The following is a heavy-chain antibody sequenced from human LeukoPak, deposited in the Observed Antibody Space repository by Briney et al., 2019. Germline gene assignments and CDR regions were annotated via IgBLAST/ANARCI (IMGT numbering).Heavy chain of an antibody. CDR2: ISGSGGST. Sequence: PGRSLRLSCAASGFTFSHYGMHWVRQAPGKGLEWVSAISGSGGSTYYADSVKGRFTISRDNSKNTLYLQINSLRAEDTAVYYCAKEAFPSYSSSAPGYFDYWGQGTLVTVSS. CDR1: GFTFSHYG. CDR3: AKEAFPSYSSSAPGYFDY. D-gene: IGHD6-13*01. V-gene: IGHV3-23*01. J-gene: IGHJ4*02.